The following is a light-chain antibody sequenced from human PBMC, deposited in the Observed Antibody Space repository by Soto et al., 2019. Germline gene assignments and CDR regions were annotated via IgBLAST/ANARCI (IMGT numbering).Light chain of an antibody. V-gene: IGLV2-14*01. CDR2: DVS. Sequence: QSVLTQPASVSGSPGQSITVSCTRTSSDVGGYNFVSWYQQHPGKAPKLMIYDVSNRPSGVSDRFSGSKSGNTASLTISGLQAEDEADYYCSSYTNSITLYVFGTGTKVTVL. J-gene: IGLJ1*01. CDR3: SSYTNSITLYV. CDR1: SSDVGGYNF.